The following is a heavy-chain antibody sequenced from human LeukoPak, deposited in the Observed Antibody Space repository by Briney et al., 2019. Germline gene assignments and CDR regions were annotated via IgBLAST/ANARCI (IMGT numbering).Heavy chain of an antibody. J-gene: IGHJ6*03. V-gene: IGHV4-59*01. CDR1: GGSFSSYY. Sequence: SETLSLTCAVYGGSFSSYYWSWIRQPPGKGLEWIGYIYYSGSTNYNPSLKSRVTISVDTSKNQFSLKLSSVTAADTAVYYCARGVGSYYDILTGYYTPPFWYYYYYMDVWGKGTTVTVSS. CDR3: ARGVGSYYDILTGYYTPPFWYYYYYMDV. CDR2: IYYSGST. D-gene: IGHD3-9*01.